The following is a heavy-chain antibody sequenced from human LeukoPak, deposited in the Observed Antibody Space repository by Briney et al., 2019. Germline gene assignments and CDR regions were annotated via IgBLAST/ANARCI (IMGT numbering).Heavy chain of an antibody. Sequence: PSETLSLTCAVSGGSISSGNNYWGWIRQPPGKGLGWIGSVYYSGRTYYNPSLKSRVTISVDTSKNQFSMKLSSVTAADTAVYYCARNYYDSSGFYYFDYWGQGTLVTVSS. CDR3: ARNYYDSSGFYYFDY. D-gene: IGHD3-22*01. CDR1: GGSISSGNNY. J-gene: IGHJ4*02. V-gene: IGHV4-39*01. CDR2: VYYSGRT.